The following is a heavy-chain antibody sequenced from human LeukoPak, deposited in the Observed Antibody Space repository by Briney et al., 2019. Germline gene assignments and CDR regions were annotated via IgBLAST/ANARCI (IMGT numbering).Heavy chain of an antibody. V-gene: IGHV1-8*03. D-gene: IGHD2-2*01. CDR3: ARGYQLLRRGGWDWFDP. Sequence: ASVKVSCKASGYTFTSYDINWVRQATGQGLEWMGWMNPNSGNTGYAQKFQGRVTITRNTSISTAYMELSSLRSEDTAVYYCARGYQLLRRGGWDWFDPWGQGTLVTVSS. CDR2: MNPNSGNT. CDR1: GYTFTSYD. J-gene: IGHJ5*02.